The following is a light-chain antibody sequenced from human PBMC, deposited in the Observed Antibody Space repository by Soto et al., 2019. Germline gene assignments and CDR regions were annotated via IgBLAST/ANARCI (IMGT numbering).Light chain of an antibody. CDR2: DAS. Sequence: PGERATLSCRASQSVSSYLAWYQQKPGQAPRLLIYDASNRATGIPARFSGSGSGTDFTLTISSLEPEDFAVYYCQQRSNWPSWTFGQGTKVEIK. CDR3: QQRSNWPSWT. J-gene: IGKJ1*01. CDR1: QSVSSY. V-gene: IGKV3-11*01.